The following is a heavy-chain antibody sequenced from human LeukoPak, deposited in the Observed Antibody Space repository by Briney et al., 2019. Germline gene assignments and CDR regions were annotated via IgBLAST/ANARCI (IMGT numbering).Heavy chain of an antibody. V-gene: IGHV4-4*07. CDR2: IYTSGST. CDR1: GGSISSYY. D-gene: IGHD1-26*01. J-gene: IGHJ3*02. CDR3: ARDLKGIVGATNAFDI. Sequence: SETLSLTCTVSGGSISSYYWSWIRQPAGKGLEWIGRIYTSGSTNYNPSLKSRVTMSVDTSKNQFSLKLSSVTAADTAVYYCARDLKGIVGATNAFDIWGQGTMVTVSS.